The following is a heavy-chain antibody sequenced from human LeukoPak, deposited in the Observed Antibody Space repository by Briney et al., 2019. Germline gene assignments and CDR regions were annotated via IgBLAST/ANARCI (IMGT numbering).Heavy chain of an antibody. CDR2: ISSSGSTI. D-gene: IGHD3-10*01. CDR1: GFTFSDYY. V-gene: IGHV3-11*04. J-gene: IGHJ6*03. Sequence: PGGSLRLSCAASGFTFSDYYMSWIRQAPGKGLEWVSYISSSGSTIYYADSVKGRFTISRDNAKNSLYLQMNSLRAEDTAVYYCARVAYYGSGSYPPKYYYYYYMDVWGKGTTVTISS. CDR3: ARVAYYGSGSYPPKYYYYYYMDV.